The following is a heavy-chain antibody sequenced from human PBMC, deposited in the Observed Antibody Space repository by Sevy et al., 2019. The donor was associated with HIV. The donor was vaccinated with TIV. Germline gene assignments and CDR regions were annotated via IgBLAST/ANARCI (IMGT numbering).Heavy chain of an antibody. CDR1: GFSFSNFG. CDR3: AKDLLQLTIKELAQDYYYGMDV. CDR2: SSYDGHTN. V-gene: IGHV3-30*18. J-gene: IGHJ6*02. D-gene: IGHD4-4*01. Sequence: GGSLRLSCIASGFSFSNFGMHWVRQAPGKGLEWVAISSYDGHTNYFGDSVKGRFTISRENSKNTLYLQMNSLRVQDTAVYYCAKDLLQLTIKELAQDYYYGMDVWGQGTTVTVSS.